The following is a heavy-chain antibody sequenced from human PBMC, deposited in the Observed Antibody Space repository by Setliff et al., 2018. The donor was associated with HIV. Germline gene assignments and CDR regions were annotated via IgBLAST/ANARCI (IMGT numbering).Heavy chain of an antibody. CDR1: GDSVSSSNRVA. CDR3: VRGDVSAFDI. CDR2: TYYSSKWYI. V-gene: IGHV6-1*01. Sequence: PSQTLSLTCAISGDSVSSSNRVAWNWIRQSPSRGLEWLGRTYYSSKWYIDYAMSVKGRIIINPDTSKNRFSLQLNSVTPEDTAVYYCVRGDVSAFDIWGQGTVVTVSS. D-gene: IGHD2-21*02. J-gene: IGHJ3*02.